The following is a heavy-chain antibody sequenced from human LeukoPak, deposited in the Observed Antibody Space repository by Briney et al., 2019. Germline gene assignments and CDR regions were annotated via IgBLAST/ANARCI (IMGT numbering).Heavy chain of an antibody. Sequence: ASVKVSCKASGGTFSSYTISWVRQAPGQGLEWMGWINPNSGGTNYAQKFQGRVTMTRDTSISTAYMELSRLRSDDTAVYYCARVGGILWFGELSTYFDYWGQGTLVTVSS. CDR3: ARVGGILWFGELSTYFDY. CDR1: GGTFSSYT. J-gene: IGHJ4*02. V-gene: IGHV1-2*02. D-gene: IGHD3-10*01. CDR2: INPNSGGT.